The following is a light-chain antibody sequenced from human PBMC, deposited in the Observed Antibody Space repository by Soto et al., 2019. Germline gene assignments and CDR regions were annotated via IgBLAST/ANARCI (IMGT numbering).Light chain of an antibody. V-gene: IGKV1-5*01. CDR2: DAS. CDR3: QQYKSYPWT. CDR1: QSISSW. J-gene: IGKJ1*01. Sequence: DIQMTQSPSTLSASVGDRVTIACRASQSISSWLAWYQHKPGKAPNLLIHDASSLGSGVPSRFSGSGSGTEFTLSITSLQPDDFATYYCQQYKSYPWTFGQGTKVEI.